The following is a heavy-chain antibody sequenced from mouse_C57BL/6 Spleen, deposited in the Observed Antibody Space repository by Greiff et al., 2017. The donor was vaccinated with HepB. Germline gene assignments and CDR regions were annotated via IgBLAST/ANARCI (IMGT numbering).Heavy chain of an antibody. CDR3: ARGGITTVDY. V-gene: IGHV1-69*01. D-gene: IGHD1-1*01. CDR1: GYTFTSYW. J-gene: IGHJ2*01. Sequence: QVQLQQPGAELVMPGASVKLSCKASGYTFTSYWMHWVKQRPGQGLEWIGEIDPSDSYTNYNRKFKGKSTLTVDKSSSTAYMQLSSLTSEDSAVYYCARGGITTVDYWGQGTTLTVSS. CDR2: IDPSDSYT.